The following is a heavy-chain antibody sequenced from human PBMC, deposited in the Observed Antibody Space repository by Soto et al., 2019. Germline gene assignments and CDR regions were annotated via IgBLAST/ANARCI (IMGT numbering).Heavy chain of an antibody. Sequence: GGSLRLSCAASGFTFSSYGMHWVRQAPGKGLEWVAVISYDGSNKYYADSVKGRFTISRDNSKNTLYLQMNSLRAEDTAVYYCAKGRSPYSSSSLIDYWGQGTLVTVSS. CDR2: ISYDGSNK. CDR1: GFTFSSYG. V-gene: IGHV3-30*18. CDR3: AKGRSPYSSSSLIDY. D-gene: IGHD6-6*01. J-gene: IGHJ4*02.